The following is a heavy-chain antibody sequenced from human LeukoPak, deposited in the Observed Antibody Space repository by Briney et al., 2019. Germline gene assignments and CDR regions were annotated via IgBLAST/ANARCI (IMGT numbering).Heavy chain of an antibody. Sequence: SVKVSCKASGFTFTSSAMQWVRQARGQRLEWIGWIVVGSGNTNYAQKFQERVTITRDMSTGTAYMELSSLRSEDTAVYYCAASRVVVAAIYSMDVWGQGTTVTVSS. J-gene: IGHJ6*02. CDR3: AASRVVVAAIYSMDV. CDR2: IVVGSGNT. CDR1: GFTFTSSA. D-gene: IGHD2-15*01. V-gene: IGHV1-58*02.